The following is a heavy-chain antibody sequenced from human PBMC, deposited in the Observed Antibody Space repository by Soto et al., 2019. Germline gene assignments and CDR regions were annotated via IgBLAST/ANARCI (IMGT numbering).Heavy chain of an antibody. CDR3: ARGYCSGGSCYPTDFDY. CDR1: GYTFTSYG. CDR2: ISAYNGNT. J-gene: IGHJ4*02. D-gene: IGHD2-15*01. V-gene: IGHV1-18*01. Sequence: QVQLVQSGAEVKKPGASVKVSCKASGYTFTSYGISWVRQAPGQGLEWMGWISAYNGNTNYAQKLQGRVTMTTDTSMSTAYMELRSLRSDDTAVYYCARGYCSGGSCYPTDFDYWGQGTLVTVSS.